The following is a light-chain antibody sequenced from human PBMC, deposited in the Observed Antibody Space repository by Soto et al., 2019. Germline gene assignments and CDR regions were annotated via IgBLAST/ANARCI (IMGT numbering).Light chain of an antibody. Sequence: DIQMTQSPSSLSATVGDSVTMSCRASQTISTYVNWYQQKPGQAPTLLIFTASTLQSGVPSRFSGSGSGTDFTLTISNVQPEDFATYYCQQSYSTPPTFGQGTKVDIK. CDR2: TAS. V-gene: IGKV1-39*01. J-gene: IGKJ1*01. CDR1: QTISTY. CDR3: QQSYSTPPT.